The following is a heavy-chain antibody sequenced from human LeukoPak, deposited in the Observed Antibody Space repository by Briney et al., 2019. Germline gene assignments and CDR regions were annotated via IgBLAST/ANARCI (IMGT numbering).Heavy chain of an antibody. V-gene: IGHV3-21*01. D-gene: IGHD6-19*01. CDR2: ISSSSSYI. Sequence: GGSLRLSCAASGFTFSSYSMNWIRQAPGKGLEWVSSISSSSSYIYYADSVKGRFTISRDNAKNSLYLQMNSLRAEDTAVYYCARDTVASDAFDIWGQGTMVTVSS. J-gene: IGHJ3*02. CDR3: ARDTVASDAFDI. CDR1: GFTFSSYS.